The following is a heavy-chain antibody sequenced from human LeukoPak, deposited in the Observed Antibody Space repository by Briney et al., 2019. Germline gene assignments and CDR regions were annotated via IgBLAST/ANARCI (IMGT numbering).Heavy chain of an antibody. D-gene: IGHD5-18*01. V-gene: IGHV4-39*07. CDR1: GGSISSSSYY. J-gene: IGHJ4*02. Sequence: PSETLSLTCTVSGGSISSSSYYWGWIRQPPGKGLEWIGSIYYSGSTYYNPSLKSRVTISVDTSKNQFSLKLSSVTAADTAVYYCGYSYAYRWYFDYWGQGTLVTVSS. CDR2: IYYSGST. CDR3: GYSYAYRWYFDY.